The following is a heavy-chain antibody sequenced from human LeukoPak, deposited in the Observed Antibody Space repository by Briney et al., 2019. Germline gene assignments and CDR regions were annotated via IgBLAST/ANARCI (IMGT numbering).Heavy chain of an antibody. CDR3: ARDCGNYDFWSGYYTEDAFDI. J-gene: IGHJ3*02. Sequence: GASVKVSCTASGGTFSSYAISWVRQAPGQGLEWMGRIIPILGIANYAQKFQGRVTITADKSTSTAYMELSSLRSEDTAVYYCARDCGNYDFWSGYYTEDAFDIWGQGTMVTVSS. CDR2: IIPILGIA. CDR1: GGTFSSYA. V-gene: IGHV1-69*04. D-gene: IGHD3-3*01.